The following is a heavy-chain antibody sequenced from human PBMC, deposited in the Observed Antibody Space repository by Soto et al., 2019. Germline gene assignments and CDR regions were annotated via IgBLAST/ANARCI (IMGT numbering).Heavy chain of an antibody. V-gene: IGHV1-8*01. J-gene: IGHJ4*02. CDR3: ARAAWRSMVRGVRLAY. D-gene: IGHD3-10*01. Sequence: QVQLVQSGAEVKKPGASVKVSCKASGYTFTSYDINWVRQATGQGLEWMGWMNPNSGNTGYAQKFQGRVTMTRNTSISTAYMELSNLRSEDTAVYYCARAAWRSMVRGVRLAYWGQGTLVTVSS. CDR1: GYTFTSYD. CDR2: MNPNSGNT.